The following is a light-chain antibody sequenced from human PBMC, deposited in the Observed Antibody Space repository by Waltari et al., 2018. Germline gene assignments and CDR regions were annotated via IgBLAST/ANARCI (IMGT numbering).Light chain of an antibody. J-gene: IGKJ5*01. CDR3: QQYNHWPPIT. Sequence: EILMTQSPATLSVSPGERATLSCRASQSVSSNLAWYQQKPGQALRLLIYDASTRAPSTPARFRGSGSGTEFALTISSLQSVDSAVYYCQQYNHWPPITFGQGTRLEIK. V-gene: IGKV3-15*01. CDR2: DAS. CDR1: QSVSSN.